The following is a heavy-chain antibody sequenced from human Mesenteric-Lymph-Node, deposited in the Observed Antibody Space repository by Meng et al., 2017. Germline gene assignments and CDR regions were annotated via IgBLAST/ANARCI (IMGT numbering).Heavy chain of an antibody. CDR3: ARHDGGYGDYFDH. D-gene: IGHD5-12*01. V-gene: IGHV4-39*01. Sequence: QLPGAGPGLVKPSETLSLTCTVSGGSISSSRHYWGWIRQPPGKGLEWIGSIYYSGSTYYNPSLRSRVTMSLDTSKNQFSLKLSSVTATDTAVYYCARHDGGYGDYFDHWGQGTLVTVSS. CDR1: GGSISSSRHY. CDR2: IYYSGST. J-gene: IGHJ4*02.